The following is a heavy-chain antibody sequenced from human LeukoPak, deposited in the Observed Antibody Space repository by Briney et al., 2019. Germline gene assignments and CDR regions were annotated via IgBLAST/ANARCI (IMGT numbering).Heavy chain of an antibody. CDR2: IYSSGST. CDR3: ARDRIPAARKGYYYYYGMDV. J-gene: IGHJ6*02. Sequence: SETLSLSCTVSGGSISSYYWSWIRQPAGKGLEWIGRIYSSGSTNYNPSLKSRVTMSVDTSKNQFSLKVSSVTAADTAVYYCARDRIPAARKGYYYYYGMDVWGQGTTVTVSS. V-gene: IGHV4-4*07. D-gene: IGHD6-13*01. CDR1: GGSISSYY.